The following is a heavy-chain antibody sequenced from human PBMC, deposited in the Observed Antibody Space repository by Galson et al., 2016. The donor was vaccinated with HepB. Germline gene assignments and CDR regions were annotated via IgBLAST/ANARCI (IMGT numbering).Heavy chain of an antibody. CDR1: GFSFSTSG. J-gene: IGHJ4*02. D-gene: IGHD3-16*01. CDR2: ITGSGGTT. Sequence: SLRLSCAASGFSFSTSGMSWVRQTPGRGLEWVAGITGSGGTTHYEDSVKGRFTISSDNSNNTLDLHMNSLRAGDTAVYYCGKHGGFDYWGQGTLVTVSS. V-gene: IGHV3-23*01. CDR3: GKHGGFDY.